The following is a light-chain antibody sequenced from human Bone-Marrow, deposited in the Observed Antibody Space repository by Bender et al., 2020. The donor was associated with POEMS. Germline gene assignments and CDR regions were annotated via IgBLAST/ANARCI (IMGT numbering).Light chain of an antibody. CDR3: AVWDDSLNGYV. Sequence: QSLLTQPPSASGTPGQRVTISCSGSSSNIGSNPVNWYQQLPGTAPKLLIYNNNQRPSGVPDRISGSKSGASASLAISGLQSEDEADYYCAVWDDSLNGYVFGTGTKVTVL. CDR1: SSNIGSNP. CDR2: NNN. V-gene: IGLV1-44*01. J-gene: IGLJ1*01.